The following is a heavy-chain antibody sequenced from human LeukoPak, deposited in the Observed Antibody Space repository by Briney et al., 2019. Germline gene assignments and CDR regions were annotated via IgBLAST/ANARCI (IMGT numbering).Heavy chain of an antibody. Sequence: GASVTVSCEASGGGFTFTSHGISWVRQAPGQGLEWMGGIIPIYGSPTYAQKFQGRITITSDESTRTVYMDLSSLRPEDSAVHYCAGFFYDNSGDAFDIWGQGTMVTVSS. CDR1: GGGFTFTSHG. J-gene: IGHJ3*02. CDR2: IIPIYGSP. CDR3: AGFFYDNSGDAFDI. D-gene: IGHD3-22*01. V-gene: IGHV1-69*01.